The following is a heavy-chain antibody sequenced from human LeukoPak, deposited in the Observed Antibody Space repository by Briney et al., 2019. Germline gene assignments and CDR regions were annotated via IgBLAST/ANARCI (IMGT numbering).Heavy chain of an antibody. CDR2: IYHSGSP. V-gene: IGHV4-4*02. J-gene: IGHJ4*02. Sequence: PSGTLSLTCAVSGGSISSNNWWGWVRQPPGKGLEWIGEIYHSGSPNYNPSLKSRVTISVDKSRNHFSLSLSSVTAADTAVYYCARRDTAMGGWFDYWGQGTLVTVSS. CDR3: ARRDTAMGGWFDY. CDR1: GGSISSNNW. D-gene: IGHD5-18*01.